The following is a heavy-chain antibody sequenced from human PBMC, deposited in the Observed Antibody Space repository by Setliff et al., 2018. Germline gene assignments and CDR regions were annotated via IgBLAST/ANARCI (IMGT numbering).Heavy chain of an antibody. Sequence: ASVKVSCKASGYTFTSYALHWVRQAPGQRLEWMGWINAGNGNTRYSQEFQGRVTFTMDTSANTAYMELSSLRSSDTAVYYCSRGGGVRSLYHYYMDVWGKGTTVTVSS. CDR1: GYTFTSYA. V-gene: IGHV1-3*01. CDR3: SRGGGVRSLYHYYMDV. CDR2: INAGNGNT. D-gene: IGHD3-16*01. J-gene: IGHJ6*03.